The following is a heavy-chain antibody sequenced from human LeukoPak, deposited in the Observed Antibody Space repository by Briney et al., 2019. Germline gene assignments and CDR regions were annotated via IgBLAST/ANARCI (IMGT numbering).Heavy chain of an antibody. CDR3: ARDSGIAAAGTFPLAY. D-gene: IGHD6-13*01. Sequence: SETLSLTCTVSGGSISSYYWSWIRQPAGKGLEWIGRIYTSGSTNYNPSLKSRVTMSVDTSKNQFSLKLSSVTAADTAVYYCARDSGIAAAGTFPLAYWGQGTLVTVPS. J-gene: IGHJ4*02. CDR1: GGSISSYY. CDR2: IYTSGST. V-gene: IGHV4-4*07.